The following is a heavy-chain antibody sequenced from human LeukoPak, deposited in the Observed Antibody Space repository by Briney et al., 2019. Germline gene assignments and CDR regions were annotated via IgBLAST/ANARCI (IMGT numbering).Heavy chain of an antibody. CDR3: ARDFFTYYDSSGYYYNY. CDR1: GYTFTSYG. Sequence: ASVKVSCKASGYTFTSYGISWVRQAPGQGLEWMGWISAYNGNTNYAQKLQGRVTMTTDTSTSTAYMELRGLRSDDTAVYYCARDFFTYYDSSGYYYNYWGQGTLVTVSS. CDR2: ISAYNGNT. J-gene: IGHJ4*02. V-gene: IGHV1-18*01. D-gene: IGHD3-22*01.